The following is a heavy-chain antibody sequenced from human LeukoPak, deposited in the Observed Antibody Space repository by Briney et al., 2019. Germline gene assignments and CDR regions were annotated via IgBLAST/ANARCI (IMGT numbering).Heavy chain of an antibody. Sequence: PSETLSLTCTVSGGSISTSSYYWGWIRQSPGKGLEWVSAISGSGGSTYYADSVKGRFTISRDNSKNTLYLQMNSLRAEDTAVYYCAKDVWSGYPYYFDYWGQGTLVTVSS. D-gene: IGHD3-3*01. CDR2: ISGSGGST. CDR1: GGSISTSSYY. CDR3: AKDVWSGYPYYFDY. J-gene: IGHJ4*02. V-gene: IGHV3-23*01.